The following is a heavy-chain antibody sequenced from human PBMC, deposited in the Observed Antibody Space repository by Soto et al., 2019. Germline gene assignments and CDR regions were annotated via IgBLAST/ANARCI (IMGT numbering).Heavy chain of an antibody. CDR1: GFTLSSYS. Sequence: EVQLVASGGGMVQPAGSLRGSCAASGFTLSSYSMHWVRQAPGKGLEWVSYISGSGGTIYYADSVKGRFTISRDNAKNSLSVQMNSLRDEDTAVYLCASETGLRSSGWSYYFDFWGQGTRVTVSS. CDR2: ISGSGGTI. D-gene: IGHD6-19*01. J-gene: IGHJ4*02. CDR3: ASETGLRSSGWSYYFDF. V-gene: IGHV3-48*02.